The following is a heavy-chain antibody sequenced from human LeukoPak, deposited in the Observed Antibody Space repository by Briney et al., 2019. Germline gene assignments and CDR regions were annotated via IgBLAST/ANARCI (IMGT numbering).Heavy chain of an antibody. CDR1: GYTFTSYG. Sequence: ASVKVSCKASGYTFTSYGISWVRQAPGQGLEWKGWISAYNGNTNYAQKLQGRVTMTTDTSTSTAYMELRSLRSDDTAVYYCARGPAAHHPEYFQHWGQGTLVTVSS. D-gene: IGHD2-2*01. V-gene: IGHV1-18*01. J-gene: IGHJ1*01. CDR3: ARGPAAHHPEYFQH. CDR2: ISAYNGNT.